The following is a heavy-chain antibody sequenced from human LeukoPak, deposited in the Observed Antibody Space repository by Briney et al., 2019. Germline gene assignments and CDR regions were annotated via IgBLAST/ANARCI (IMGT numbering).Heavy chain of an antibody. D-gene: IGHD2-21*02. CDR1: GGSFSGYY. CDR2: INHSGST. CDR3: ARGKGWVTA. V-gene: IGHV4-34*01. J-gene: IGHJ5*02. Sequence: SETLSLTCAVYGGSFSGYYWSWIRQPPGKGLEWIGEINHSGSTNYNPSLKSRVTISVDTSKNKFSLKLSSVTAADTAVYYCARGKGWVTAWGQGTLVTVSS.